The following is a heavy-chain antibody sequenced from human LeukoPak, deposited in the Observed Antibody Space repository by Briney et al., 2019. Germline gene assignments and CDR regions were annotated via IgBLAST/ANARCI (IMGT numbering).Heavy chain of an antibody. Sequence: GGSLRLSCAASGFTFSSYAMSWVRQAPGKGLEWVSAISGSGGSTYYADSVKGRFTISRDNSKNTPYLQMNSLRAEDTAVYYCAKSETYYDFWSGYSANPYDAFDIWGQGTMVTVSS. J-gene: IGHJ3*02. CDR3: AKSETYYDFWSGYSANPYDAFDI. CDR2: ISGSGGST. CDR1: GFTFSSYA. D-gene: IGHD3-3*01. V-gene: IGHV3-23*01.